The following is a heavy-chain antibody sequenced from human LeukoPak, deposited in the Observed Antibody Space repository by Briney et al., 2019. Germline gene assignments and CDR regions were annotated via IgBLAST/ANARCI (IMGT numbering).Heavy chain of an antibody. CDR1: GFTFTRDW. V-gene: IGHV3-7*01. D-gene: IGHD2-2*01. J-gene: IGHJ5*02. Sequence: GGSLRLSCIASGFTFTRDWMTWVRRAPGKGLEWVANINPDESEKNYVDSVKGRFTISRDNAKNSVFLQMNSLSAEDTAVYYCARDGLPVALTSWGRGTLVTVTS. CDR3: ARDGLPVALTS. CDR2: INPDESEK.